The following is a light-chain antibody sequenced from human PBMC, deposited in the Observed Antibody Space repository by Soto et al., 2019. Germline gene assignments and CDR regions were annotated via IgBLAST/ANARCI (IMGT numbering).Light chain of an antibody. Sequence: DIQLTQSPSFLSASVGYRFAITCRASQGISSYLAWYQQKPGKAPKLLIYATSTLQSGVPSRFSGSGSGTEFTLTISSLQPEDFATYYCQHLNNYVITFGQGTQREIK. CDR2: ATS. CDR1: QGISSY. V-gene: IGKV1-9*01. CDR3: QHLNNYVIT. J-gene: IGKJ5*01.